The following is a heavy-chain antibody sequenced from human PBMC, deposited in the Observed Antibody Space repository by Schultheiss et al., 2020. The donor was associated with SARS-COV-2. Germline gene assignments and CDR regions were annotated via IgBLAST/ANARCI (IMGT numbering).Heavy chain of an antibody. CDR2: INTNTGNP. CDR1: GYTFTSYD. Sequence: ASVKVSCKASGYTFTSYDINWVRQATGQGLEWMGWINTNTGNPTFAQGFTGRFVFSLDTSVSTTYLQISNLKAEDTAVYYCMRERGVAVAGTKIDYWGQGTLVTVSS. CDR3: MRERGVAVAGTKIDY. J-gene: IGHJ4*02. D-gene: IGHD6-19*01. V-gene: IGHV7-4-1*02.